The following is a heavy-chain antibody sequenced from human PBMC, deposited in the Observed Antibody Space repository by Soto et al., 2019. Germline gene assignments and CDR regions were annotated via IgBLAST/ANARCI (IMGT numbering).Heavy chain of an antibody. Sequence: ASVKVSCKASGYTFTIYGIIWVRQAPGQGLEWMGWISAYNGNTNYAQKLQGRVTMTTDTSTSTAYMELRSLRSDDTAVYYCARDLSIRYFDWLDAFDIWGQGTMVTVSS. V-gene: IGHV1-18*01. J-gene: IGHJ3*02. CDR2: ISAYNGNT. D-gene: IGHD3-9*01. CDR1: GYTFTIYG. CDR3: ARDLSIRYFDWLDAFDI.